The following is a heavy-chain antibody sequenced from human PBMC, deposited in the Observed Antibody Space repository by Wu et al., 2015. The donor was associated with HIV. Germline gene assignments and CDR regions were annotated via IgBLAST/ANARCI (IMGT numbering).Heavy chain of an antibody. CDR1: GGSISSGDYY. V-gene: IGHV4-30-4*08. Sequence: QVQLQESGPGLVKPSQTLSLTCTVSGGSISSGDYYWSWIRQPPGKGLQWIGYIYYSGSTYYNLSLKSRITISIDKSKNQFSLKLNSVTAADTAVYYCAREKRDIGYYFDYWGQGTLVSVSS. CDR3: AREKRDIGYYFDY. J-gene: IGHJ4*02. CDR2: IYYSGST.